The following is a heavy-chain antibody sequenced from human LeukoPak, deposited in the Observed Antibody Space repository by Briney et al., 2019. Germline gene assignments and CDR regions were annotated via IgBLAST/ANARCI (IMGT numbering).Heavy chain of an antibody. D-gene: IGHD3-22*01. J-gene: IGHJ4*02. CDR3: ARENLYDSSGYYSGTRAPHFDY. Sequence: ASVKVSCKTSGYTFTAYYIHWVRQAPGQGLEWMGWINPNSGDTNCSQKFQARVTMTSDTSISAAYMELSGLRSDDTAVYYCARENLYDSSGYYSGTRAPHFDYRGQGPLVTVSS. CDR2: INPNSGDT. CDR1: GYTFTAYY. V-gene: IGHV1-2*02.